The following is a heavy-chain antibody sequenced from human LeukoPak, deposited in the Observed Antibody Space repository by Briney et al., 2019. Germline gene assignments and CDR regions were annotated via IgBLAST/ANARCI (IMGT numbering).Heavy chain of an antibody. D-gene: IGHD2-15*01. Sequence: GRSLRLSCAASGFAFSSYEMNWVRQAPGKGLEWVSYISSSGSTISYADSVKGRFTISRDNAKNSLYLQMNSLRAEDTAVYYCAASRGYCSCGSRYYFDYWGQGTLVTVSS. CDR3: AASRGYCSCGSRYYFDY. J-gene: IGHJ4*02. CDR1: GFAFSSYE. V-gene: IGHV3-48*03. CDR2: ISSSGSTI.